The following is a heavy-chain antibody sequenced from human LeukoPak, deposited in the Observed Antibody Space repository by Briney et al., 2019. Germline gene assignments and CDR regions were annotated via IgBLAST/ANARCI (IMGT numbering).Heavy chain of an antibody. CDR3: ASLRITMIVDDAFDI. D-gene: IGHD3-22*01. CDR1: GFIFHDFG. J-gene: IGHJ3*02. CDR2: INWNGVST. V-gene: IGHV3-20*04. Sequence: GGSLRLSCAASGFIFHDFGMGWVRQVPGKGLQWVSGINWNGVSTAYADSVKGRFTISRDNAKNSLYLQMNSLRAEDTAVYYCASLRITMIVDDAFDIWGQGTMVTVSS.